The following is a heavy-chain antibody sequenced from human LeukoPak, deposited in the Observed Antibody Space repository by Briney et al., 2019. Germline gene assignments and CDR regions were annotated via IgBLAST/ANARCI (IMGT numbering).Heavy chain of an antibody. CDR3: ARDWIGAYSNDQHYYYGMDV. CDR2: ISYDGSNK. CDR1: GFTFSSYA. V-gene: IGHV3-30-3*01. Sequence: GRSLRLSCAASGFTFSSYAMHWVRQAPGKGLEWVAVISYDGSNKYYADSVKGRFTISRDNAKNSLYLQMNSLRAEDTAVYYCARDWIGAYSNDQHYYYGMDVWGQGTTVTVSS. D-gene: IGHD4-11*01. J-gene: IGHJ6*02.